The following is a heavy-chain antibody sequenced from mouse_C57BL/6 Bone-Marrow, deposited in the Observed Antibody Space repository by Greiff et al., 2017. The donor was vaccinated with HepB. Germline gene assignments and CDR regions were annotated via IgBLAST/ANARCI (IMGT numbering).Heavy chain of an antibody. CDR2: ISYDGSN. D-gene: IGHD2-5*01. CDR1: GYSITSGYY. CDR3: ARAYYSNYGWYFDV. J-gene: IGHJ1*03. V-gene: IGHV3-6*01. Sequence: ESGPGLVKPSQSLSLTCSVTGYSITSGYYWNWIRQFPGNKLEWMGYISYDGSNNYNPSLKNRISITRDTSKNQFFLKLNSVTTEDTATYYWARAYYSNYGWYFDVWGTGTTVTVSS.